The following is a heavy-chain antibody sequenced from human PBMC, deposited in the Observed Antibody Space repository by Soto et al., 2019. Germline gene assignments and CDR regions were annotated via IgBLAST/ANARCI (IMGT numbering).Heavy chain of an antibody. CDR2: IWYDGSKK. CDR3: AKDYGYCSGGSCYSSGWFDP. Sequence: GGSLRLSCAASGFTFSSYGMHWVRQAPGKGLEWVAVIWYDGSKKYYADSVKGRFTISRDNSKNTLYLQMNSLRAEDSAVYYCAKDYGYCSGGSCYSSGWFDPWGQGTLVTVSS. CDR1: GFTFSSYG. D-gene: IGHD2-15*01. V-gene: IGHV3-30*02. J-gene: IGHJ5*02.